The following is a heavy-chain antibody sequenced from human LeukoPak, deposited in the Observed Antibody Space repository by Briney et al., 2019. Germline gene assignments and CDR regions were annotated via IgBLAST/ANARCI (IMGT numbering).Heavy chain of an antibody. Sequence: GGSLRLSCAASGFTFSSSAMTWVRQVLGKGLEWVSTTGVSGSYYADSVKGRFTISRDNSKNTLYLQMNSLRAEDTAVYYCATPRGIVVVVAAPSFDFWGQGTLVTVSS. V-gene: IGHV3-23*01. CDR2: TGVSGS. D-gene: IGHD2-15*01. J-gene: IGHJ4*02. CDR3: ATPRGIVVVVAAPSFDF. CDR1: GFTFSSSA.